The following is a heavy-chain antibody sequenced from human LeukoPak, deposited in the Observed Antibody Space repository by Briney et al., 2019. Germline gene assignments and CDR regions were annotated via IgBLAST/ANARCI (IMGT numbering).Heavy chain of an antibody. CDR2: ISNDGSDK. J-gene: IGHJ6*02. D-gene: IGHD3-10*01. Sequence: PGGSLRLSCAASGFTFINYGIHWVRQAPGKGLEWVAVISNDGSDKHYADSVKGRFTISRDNSKNTLYLQMNSLRAEDTAVYYCAKDENYYGSGTLIPDYYFYYGMDVWGQGTTVTVSS. V-gene: IGHV3-30*18. CDR3: AKDENYYGSGTLIPDYYFYYGMDV. CDR1: GFTFINYG.